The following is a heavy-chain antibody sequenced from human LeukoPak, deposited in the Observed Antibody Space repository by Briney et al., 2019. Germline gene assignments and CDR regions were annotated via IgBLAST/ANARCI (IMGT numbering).Heavy chain of an antibody. CDR2: LNPSGGSS. CDR1: GYTVTSYY. CDR3: AAPTVTTLYYGMDV. Sequence: ASVKVSCKASGYTVTSYYMHWVRQAPGQGLERMAILNPSGGSSNYAQKFQGRATLTRATSTGTVYMELSSLRSEDTAVYYCAAPTVTTLYYGMDVWGQGTTVTVSS. V-gene: IGHV1-46*01. D-gene: IGHD4-17*01. J-gene: IGHJ6*02.